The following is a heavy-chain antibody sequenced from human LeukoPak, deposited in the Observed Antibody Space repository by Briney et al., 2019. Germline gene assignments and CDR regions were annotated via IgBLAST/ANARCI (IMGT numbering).Heavy chain of an antibody. Sequence: GESLKISCKGSGYIFNSYWIAWVRQMPGKGLEWMGIIYPGDSDTRYSPSFQGQVTMSADKSTSTAYLQWISLRASDTAMYYCARRYGRPFDYWGQGTLVTVSS. J-gene: IGHJ4*02. CDR2: IYPGDSDT. CDR3: ARRYGRPFDY. CDR1: GYIFNSYW. D-gene: IGHD4-17*01. V-gene: IGHV5-51*01.